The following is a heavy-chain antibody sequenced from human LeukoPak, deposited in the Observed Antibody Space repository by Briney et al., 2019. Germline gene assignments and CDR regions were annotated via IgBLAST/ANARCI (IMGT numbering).Heavy chain of an antibody. J-gene: IGHJ5*02. CDR1: GFTLSTYW. CDR2: IKQDGSEK. V-gene: IGHV3-7*01. Sequence: GGSLRLSCAASGFTLSTYWMNWVRQAPGKGLEWVATIKQDGSEKYYVDSVKGRFTISRDNAKNSLYLQMNSLRAEDTAVYYCARQAWFGELSQYNWFDPWGQGTLVTVSS. CDR3: ARQAWFGELSQYNWFDP. D-gene: IGHD3-10*01.